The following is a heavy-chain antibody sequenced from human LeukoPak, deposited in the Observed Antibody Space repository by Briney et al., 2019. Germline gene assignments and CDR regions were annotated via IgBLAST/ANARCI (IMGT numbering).Heavy chain of an antibody. Sequence: PGGSLRLSCAASGFTFSSYAMSWVRQAPGKGLEWVSAISGSGGSTYYADSVKGRFTISRDNSKNTLYLQMNSLRAEDTAVYYCAKTGSFNSGSYYGFDYWGPGNPGHRLL. CDR2: ISGSGGST. V-gene: IGHV3-23*01. D-gene: IGHD1-26*01. CDR1: GFTFSSYA. J-gene: IGHJ4*02. CDR3: AKTGSFNSGSYYGFDY.